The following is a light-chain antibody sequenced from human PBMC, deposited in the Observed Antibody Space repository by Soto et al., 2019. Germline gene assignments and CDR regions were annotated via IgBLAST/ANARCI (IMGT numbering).Light chain of an antibody. Sequence: EIVLTQSPATLSFSPGERATLSCRASQNVSRFLAWYQQKPGQAPRLLIYGASNRATGIPDGFSGSGSGTDFTLTISRLEPEDFAVYYCQQYGSSGTFGQGTKVDIK. J-gene: IGKJ1*01. CDR2: GAS. CDR3: QQYGSSGT. V-gene: IGKV3-20*01. CDR1: QNVSRF.